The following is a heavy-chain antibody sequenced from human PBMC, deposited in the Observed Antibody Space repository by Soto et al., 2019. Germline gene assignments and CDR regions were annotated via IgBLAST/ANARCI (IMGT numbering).Heavy chain of an antibody. CDR3: ARAGDYYDSSGPYAFDI. Sequence: GGSLRLSCAASGFTFSSYSMNWVRQAPGKGLEWVSSISSSSSYIYYADSVKGRFTISRDNAKNSLYLQMNSLRAEDTAVYYCARAGDYYDSSGPYAFDIWGQGTMVTVSS. CDR2: ISSSSSYI. J-gene: IGHJ3*02. V-gene: IGHV3-21*01. CDR1: GFTFSSYS. D-gene: IGHD3-22*01.